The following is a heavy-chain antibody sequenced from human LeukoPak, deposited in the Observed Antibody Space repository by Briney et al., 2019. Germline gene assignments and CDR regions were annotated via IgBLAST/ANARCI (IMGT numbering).Heavy chain of an antibody. CDR2: ISGSGGST. V-gene: IGHV3-23*01. CDR3: ARDPHFDYEKRIDY. Sequence: PGGSLRLSCAASGFTFSSYGMHWVRQAPGKGLEWVSAISGSGGSTYYADSVKGRFTISRDNSKNTLYLQMNSLRAEDTAVYYCARDPHFDYEKRIDYWGQGTLVTVSS. J-gene: IGHJ4*02. CDR1: GFTFSSYG. D-gene: IGHD3-9*01.